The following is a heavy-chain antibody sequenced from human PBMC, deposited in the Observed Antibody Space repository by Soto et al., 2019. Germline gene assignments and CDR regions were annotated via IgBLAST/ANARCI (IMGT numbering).Heavy chain of an antibody. Sequence: GESLTISCKGSGYSFTSYCIGWVRQMPGKGLEWMGIIYPGESDTRYSPSFQGQVTISADKSISTAYLQWSSLKASDTAMYYCAARVGDDILTEHSSYTDMDAWCQETTVTVPS. CDR1: GYSFTSYC. J-gene: IGHJ6*02. V-gene: IGHV5-51*01. CDR3: AARVGDDILTEHSSYTDMDA. D-gene: IGHD3-9*01. CDR2: IYPGESDT.